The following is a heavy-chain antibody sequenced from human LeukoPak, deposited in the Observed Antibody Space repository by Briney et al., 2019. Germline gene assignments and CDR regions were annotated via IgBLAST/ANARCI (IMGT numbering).Heavy chain of an antibody. V-gene: IGHV3-9*01. CDR1: GFTFSDYG. Sequence: GGSLRLSCAASGFTFSDYGMHWVRQLPGKGLEWVAGINWNGGSIVYADSVKGRFTISRDNAKNTLYLQMNSLRAEDTAVYYCAREGYYDSSGYSIRFSYWGQGTLVTVSS. CDR2: INWNGGSI. D-gene: IGHD3-22*01. J-gene: IGHJ4*02. CDR3: AREGYYDSSGYSIRFSY.